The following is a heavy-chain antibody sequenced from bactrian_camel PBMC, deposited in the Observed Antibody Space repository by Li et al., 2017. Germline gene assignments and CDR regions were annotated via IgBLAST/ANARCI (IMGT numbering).Heavy chain of an antibody. CDR1: GYTYSSYC. D-gene: IGHD7*01. CDR3: AAFRHVWCGGPFPPASLVDY. CDR2: IDSDGST. J-gene: IGHJ4*01. Sequence: VQLVESGGGSVQAGGSLRLSCAASGYTYSSYCMGWFRQAPGKEREGVAAIDSDGSTSYADSVKGRFTISKDSAKNILYLQMNSLKSEDTGMYYCAAFRHVWCGGPFPPASLVDYWGQGTQVTVS. V-gene: IGHV3S26*01.